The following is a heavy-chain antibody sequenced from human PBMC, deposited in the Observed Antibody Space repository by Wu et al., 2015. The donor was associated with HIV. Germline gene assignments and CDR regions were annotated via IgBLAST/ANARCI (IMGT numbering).Heavy chain of an antibody. CDR3: ARVRAMVRGVIRAFDI. CDR2: INPNSGGT. D-gene: IGHD3-10*01. Sequence: QVQLVQSGAEVKKPGASVKVSCKASGYTFTGYYMHWVRQAPGQGLEWMGWINPNSGGTNYAQKFQGRVTMTRDTSISTAYMELSRLRSDDTAVYYCARVRAMVRGVIRAFDIWAKGQWSPSL. V-gene: IGHV1-2*02. CDR1: GYTFTGYY. J-gene: IGHJ3*02.